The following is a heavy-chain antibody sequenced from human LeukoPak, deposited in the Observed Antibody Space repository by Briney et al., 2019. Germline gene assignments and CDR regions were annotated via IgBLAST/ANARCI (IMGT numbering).Heavy chain of an antibody. V-gene: IGHV3-74*01. D-gene: IGHD6-13*01. CDR2: INDDGSNT. CDR1: GFTLSGAW. Sequence: GGSLRLSCAVSGFTLSGAWMHWVRQAPGKGLMWVSRINDDGSNTRHADSVKGRFTISRDNAKNSLYLQMNSLRAEDRAVYYCARLGIITAAGTVDYWGQGALVTVSS. CDR3: ARLGIITAAGTVDY. J-gene: IGHJ4*01.